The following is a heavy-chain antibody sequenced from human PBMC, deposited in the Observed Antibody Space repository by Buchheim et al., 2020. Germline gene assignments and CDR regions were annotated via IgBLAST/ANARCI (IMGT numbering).Heavy chain of an antibody. D-gene: IGHD4-23*01. V-gene: IGHV3-48*01. CDR2: ISSSSSTI. J-gene: IGHJ4*02. Sequence: EVQLVESGGGLVQPGGSLRLSCAASGFTLSSYNMNWVRQAPGKGLEWVSYISSSSSTIYYADSVKGRFTISRDNAKNSLFLQMGSLRAEDTAVYYCARDRRDDYSGNSPFDYWGRGTL. CDR3: ARDRRDDYSGNSPFDY. CDR1: GFTLSSYN.